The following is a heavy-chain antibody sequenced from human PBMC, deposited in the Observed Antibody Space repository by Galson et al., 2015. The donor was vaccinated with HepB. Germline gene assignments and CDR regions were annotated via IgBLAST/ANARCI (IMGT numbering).Heavy chain of an antibody. J-gene: IGHJ4*02. CDR3: TTDPYGYYYGSGSYYSEYYFDY. Sequence: SLRLSCAASGFTFSNAWMSWVRQAPGKGLEWVGRIKSKTDGGTTDYAAPVKGRFTISRDDSKNTLYLQMNSLKTEDAAVYYCTTDPYGYYYGSGSYYSEYYFDYWGQGTLVTVSS. V-gene: IGHV3-15*01. D-gene: IGHD3-10*01. CDR1: GFTFSNAW. CDR2: IKSKTDGGTT.